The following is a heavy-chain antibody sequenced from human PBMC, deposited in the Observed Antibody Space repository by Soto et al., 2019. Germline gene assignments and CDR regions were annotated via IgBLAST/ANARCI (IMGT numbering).Heavy chain of an antibody. V-gene: IGHV1-18*01. Sequence: QVQLVQSGAEVKKPGASVKVSCKASGYTFTSYGISWVRQAPGQGLEWMGWISAYNGNTNYAQKLQGRVTMTTDTSPSTAYTELRSLRTDDTAVYYCAGDRWAAAGTWIWFDPWGEGTMVTVSS. D-gene: IGHD6-13*01. J-gene: IGHJ5*02. CDR1: GYTFTSYG. CDR2: ISAYNGNT. CDR3: AGDRWAAAGTWIWFDP.